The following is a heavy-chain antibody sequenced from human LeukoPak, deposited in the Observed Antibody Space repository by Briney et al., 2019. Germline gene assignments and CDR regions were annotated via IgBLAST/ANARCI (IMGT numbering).Heavy chain of an antibody. CDR1: GGSISSYY. CDR3: ARVLRQHIVVVTAPPYAFDI. D-gene: IGHD2-21*02. Sequence: SETLSLTCTVSGGSISSYYWSWIRQPPGKGLEWIGYIYYSGSTNYNPSLKSRVTISVDTSKNQFSLKLSSVTAADTAVYYCARVLRQHIVVVTAPPYAFDIWGQGTMVTVSS. J-gene: IGHJ3*02. CDR2: IYYSGST. V-gene: IGHV4-59*01.